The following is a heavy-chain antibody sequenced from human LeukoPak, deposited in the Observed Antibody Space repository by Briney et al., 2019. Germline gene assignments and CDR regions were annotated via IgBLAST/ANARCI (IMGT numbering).Heavy chain of an antibody. CDR2: ISSSSSYI. V-gene: IGHV3-21*01. J-gene: IGHJ4*02. D-gene: IGHD5-24*01. CDR1: GFTFSSYS. CDR3: ARMAATIEDY. Sequence: AGGSLRLSCAASGFTFSSYSMNWVRQATGKGLEWVSSISSSSSYIYYADSVKGRFTISRDNAKNSLYLQMNSLRAEDTAVYYCARMAATIEDYWGQGTLVTVSS.